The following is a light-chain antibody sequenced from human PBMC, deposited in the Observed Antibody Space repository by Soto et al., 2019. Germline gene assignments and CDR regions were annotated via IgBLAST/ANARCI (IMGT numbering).Light chain of an antibody. CDR3: QQYGGSPPYT. CDR1: QSVRGNY. J-gene: IGKJ2*01. V-gene: IGKV3-20*01. Sequence: EIVLTQSPGTLSLSPGERATLSCGASQSVRGNYLAWYQHKPGQAPRLLIYGSSTRATGIPDRFNATGSGTDFTLTISRLEPEDSAVYLCQQYGGSPPYTFGQGTKVEIK. CDR2: GSS.